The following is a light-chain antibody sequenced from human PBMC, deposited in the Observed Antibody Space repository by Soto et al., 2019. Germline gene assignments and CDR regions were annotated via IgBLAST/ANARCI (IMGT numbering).Light chain of an antibody. CDR2: GSS. CDR3: QQYASSRWT. V-gene: IGKV3-20*01. Sequence: EIVLTQSPGTLSLSPGERATLSCRASQSVASAYLAWYQHKPGQAPRLLIYGSSSRAVGVPDRISGSGSGTAFTLTISRLEPEDFAVDYCQQYASSRWTLGQGTKVEAK. J-gene: IGKJ1*01. CDR1: QSVASAY.